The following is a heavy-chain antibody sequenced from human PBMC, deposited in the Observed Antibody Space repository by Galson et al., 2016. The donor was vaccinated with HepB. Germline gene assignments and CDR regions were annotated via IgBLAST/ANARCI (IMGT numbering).Heavy chain of an antibody. CDR3: ARRRCSATTCYFNWFDP. V-gene: IGHV4-59*08. CDR1: GGSISSHS. CDR2: IYDSGNT. Sequence: SETLSLTCTVSGGSISSHSWSWIRQPPGKGLEWMGFIYDSGNTNYNPSLKSRVTISVDTSRNQFSLKLRSVTAADTAVYYCARRRCSATTCYFNWFDPWGQGTLVTVSS. D-gene: IGHD2-2*01. J-gene: IGHJ5*02.